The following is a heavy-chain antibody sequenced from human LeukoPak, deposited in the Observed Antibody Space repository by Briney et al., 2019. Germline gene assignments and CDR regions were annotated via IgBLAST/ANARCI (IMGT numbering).Heavy chain of an antibody. CDR3: ARLVIP. CDR1: GFSISSDYY. J-gene: IGHJ5*02. CDR2: VSHSGIT. D-gene: IGHD3-10*01. V-gene: IGHV4-38-2*02. Sequence: SETLSLTCTVSGFSISSDYYWGWIRQPPGKGLEWLGSVSHSGITYYNSSLNSRVTISVDTSNNQFSLKVNSVTAADTAVYYCARLVIPWGQGILVTDSS.